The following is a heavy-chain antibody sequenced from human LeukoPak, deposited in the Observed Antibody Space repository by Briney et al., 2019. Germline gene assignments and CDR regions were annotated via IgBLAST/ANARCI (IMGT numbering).Heavy chain of an antibody. CDR2: TYYKSKWYN. Sequence: SQTLSLTCAISVDSVPSNSAAWNGTRQSPSRGLECLGRTYYKSKWYNNYAVSVKSRISINPDTSKIQLSLQLNSVTPEDTAVYFCARARDYGDISFDYWGQGTLVTVSS. D-gene: IGHD4-17*01. CDR1: VDSVPSNSAA. CDR3: ARARDYGDISFDY. J-gene: IGHJ4*02. V-gene: IGHV6-1*01.